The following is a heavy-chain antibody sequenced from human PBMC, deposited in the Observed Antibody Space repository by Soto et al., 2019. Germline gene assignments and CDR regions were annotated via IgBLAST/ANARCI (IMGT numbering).Heavy chain of an antibody. CDR1: GFTFSTYN. CDR3: ARGWLRDPWTS. J-gene: IGHJ5*02. CDR2: ISSTSVYM. D-gene: IGHD5-12*01. Sequence: EVQLVESGGGLVKPGGSLRLSCAASGFTFSTYNMNWVRQAPGKGLEWVASISSTSVYMYYANSLKGRVTISRANAKSSRYRQVNSLRAEDTAVYYCARGWLRDPWTSWGQGTVVTVSS. V-gene: IGHV3-21*01.